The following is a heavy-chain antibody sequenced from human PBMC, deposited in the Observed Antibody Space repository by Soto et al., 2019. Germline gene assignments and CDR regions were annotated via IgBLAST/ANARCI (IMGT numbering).Heavy chain of an antibody. Sequence: QVQLVQSGAEVKKPGSSVKVSCKASGGTFSSYAISWVRQAPGQGLEWMGGIIPIFGTANYAQKFQGRVTITADESTSTAYMGLSSLRSEDTAVYYCARGSNMGFGRPERYYYYGMDVWGQGTTVTVSS. J-gene: IGHJ6*02. CDR3: ARGSNMGFGRPERYYYYGMDV. CDR2: IIPIFGTA. D-gene: IGHD3-10*01. V-gene: IGHV1-69*01. CDR1: GGTFSSYA.